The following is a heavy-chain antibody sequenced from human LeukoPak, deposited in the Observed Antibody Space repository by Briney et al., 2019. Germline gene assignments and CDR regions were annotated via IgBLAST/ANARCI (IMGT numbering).Heavy chain of an antibody. Sequence: PSETLSLTCAVSGYSISSGYYWGWIRQPPGKGLEWIGSIFHSGSTYYNPSLKSRVTISVDTSKNQFSLKLSSVTAADTAVYYCARAPGMYYYDSSGYYLDWGQGTLVTVSS. CDR3: ARAPGMYYYDSSGYYLD. J-gene: IGHJ4*02. CDR1: GYSISSGYY. D-gene: IGHD3-22*01. V-gene: IGHV4-38-2*01. CDR2: IFHSGST.